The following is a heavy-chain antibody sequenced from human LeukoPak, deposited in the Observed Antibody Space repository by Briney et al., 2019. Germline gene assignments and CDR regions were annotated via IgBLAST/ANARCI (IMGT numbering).Heavy chain of an antibody. CDR2: ISSSGSTI. D-gene: IGHD3-10*01. CDR3: ARDRPDPHYYGSGGTGFDY. J-gene: IGHJ4*02. CDR1: GFTFSDYY. V-gene: IGHV3-11*01. Sequence: GGSLRLSCAASGFTFSDYYMSWIRQAPGKGLEWVSYISSSGSTIYYADSVKGRFTISRDSAKSSLYLQMNGLRAEDTAVYYCARDRPDPHYYGSGGTGFDYWGQGTLVTVSS.